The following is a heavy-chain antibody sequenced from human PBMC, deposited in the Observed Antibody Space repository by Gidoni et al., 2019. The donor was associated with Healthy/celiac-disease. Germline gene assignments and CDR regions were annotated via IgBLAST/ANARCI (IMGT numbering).Heavy chain of an antibody. CDR2: IIPIFGTA. CDR1: GGTFSSYA. Sequence: QVQLVQSGAAVKKPGSSVKVSCKASGGTFSSYAISWGRQAPGQGLEWRGGIIPIFGTANYAQKFQCRVTITADESTSTAYMELSSLRSEDTAVYYCARDGGYDYYYYYMDVWGKGTTVTVSS. V-gene: IGHV1-69*01. D-gene: IGHD5-12*01. J-gene: IGHJ6*03. CDR3: ARDGGYDYYYYYMDV.